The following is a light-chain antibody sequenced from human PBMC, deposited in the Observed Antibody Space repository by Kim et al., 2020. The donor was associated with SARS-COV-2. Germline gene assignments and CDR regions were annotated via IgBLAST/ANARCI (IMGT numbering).Light chain of an antibody. CDR1: SSNNGSNT. CDR2: SNN. J-gene: IGLJ1*01. V-gene: IGLV1-44*01. CDR3: AAWDDSLNGFYV. Sequence: QRVTSSGSGSSSNNGSNTVNWYQQLPGTAPKLLIYSNNQRPSGVPDRFSGSKSGTSASLAISGLQSEDEADYYCAAWDDSLNGFYVFGTGTKVTVL.